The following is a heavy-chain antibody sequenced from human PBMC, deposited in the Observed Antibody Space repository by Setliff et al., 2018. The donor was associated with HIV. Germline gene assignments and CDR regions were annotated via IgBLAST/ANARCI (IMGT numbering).Heavy chain of an antibody. Sequence: SETLSLTCTVSGGSINRSPYYWGWIRQPPGKGLEWIASIFYSGSAYHNPSLKSRVTISVDTANNQFSLKVNSMTAADSAIYYCARVESGILGYWGRGTLVTVSS. CDR3: ARVESGILGY. CDR2: IFYSGSA. J-gene: IGHJ4*02. CDR1: GGSINRSPYY. V-gene: IGHV4-39*07. D-gene: IGHD1-26*01.